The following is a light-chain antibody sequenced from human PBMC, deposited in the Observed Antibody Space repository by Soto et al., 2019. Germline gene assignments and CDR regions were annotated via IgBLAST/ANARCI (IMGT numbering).Light chain of an antibody. CDR1: QSLFDSDDGNTY. J-gene: IGKJ2*01. CDR2: MLS. CDR3: MQRIEFPYT. Sequence: DIVMTQTPLSLPVTPGEPASISCGSSQSLFDSDDGNTYLDWYLQKPGQSPQLLIYMLSHRASGVPDRFSGSGSGTHFTLKISRVEAEDVGVYYCMQRIEFPYTLGQGTKLEIK. V-gene: IGKV2-40*01.